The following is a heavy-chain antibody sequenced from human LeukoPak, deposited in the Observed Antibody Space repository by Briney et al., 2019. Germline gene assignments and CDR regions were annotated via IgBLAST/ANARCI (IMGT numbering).Heavy chain of an antibody. V-gene: IGHV3-23*01. Sequence: GGSLRLSCAASEFDFSSHAMTWVRQAPGKGLEWVSAISISGSKTYYADSVKGRFTISRDNSKNTLYLQMNSLRAEDTAVYYCARETDDYPTYFDYWGQGTLVTVSS. CDR3: ARETDDYPTYFDY. D-gene: IGHD4-11*01. CDR2: ISISGSKT. J-gene: IGHJ4*02. CDR1: EFDFSSHA.